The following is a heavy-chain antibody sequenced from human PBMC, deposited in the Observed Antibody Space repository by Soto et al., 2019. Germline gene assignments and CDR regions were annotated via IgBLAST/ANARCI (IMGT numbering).Heavy chain of an antibody. Sequence: QVQLVQSGAEVKKPGSSVKVSCKASGGTFSSYAISWVRQAPGQGLEWMGGIIPIFGPANSAQKFQGRVTITADESTSTAYMELSRLRSEDTAVYYCARGMGYYGSGSKGMDVWGQGTTVTVSS. CDR3: ARGMGYYGSGSKGMDV. CDR2: IIPIFGPA. V-gene: IGHV1-69*01. CDR1: GGTFSSYA. J-gene: IGHJ6*02. D-gene: IGHD3-10*01.